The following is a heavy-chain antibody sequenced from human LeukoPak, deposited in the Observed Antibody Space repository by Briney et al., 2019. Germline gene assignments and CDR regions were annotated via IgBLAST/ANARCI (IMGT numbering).Heavy chain of an antibody. Sequence: PGGSLRLSCAASGFAFISFTMNWVRQTPGKGLEWVASISGTGDNTYYADSVKGRFTISRDNSRNTLYLQMNSLGAEDTAVYYCAKDHGVAVTGMFYWGQGTLVTVSS. CDR3: AKDHGVAVTGMFY. V-gene: IGHV3-23*01. D-gene: IGHD6-19*01. CDR2: ISGTGDNT. CDR1: GFAFISFT. J-gene: IGHJ4*02.